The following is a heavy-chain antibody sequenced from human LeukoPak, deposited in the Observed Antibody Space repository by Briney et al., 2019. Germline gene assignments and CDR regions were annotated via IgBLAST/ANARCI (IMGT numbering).Heavy chain of an antibody. Sequence: SQTLSLTCAISGGSVSNNGVTWGWIRQSPSRGLEWLGRTYYRYKWYFDYAVSVNSRITINPDTSKNQLSLQLNSVTPDDTAVYYCARERGSPTWIDYWGQGTLVTVSS. J-gene: IGHJ4*02. CDR3: ARERGSPTWIDY. V-gene: IGHV6-1*01. D-gene: IGHD1-26*01. CDR1: GGSVSNNGVT. CDR2: TYYRYKWYF.